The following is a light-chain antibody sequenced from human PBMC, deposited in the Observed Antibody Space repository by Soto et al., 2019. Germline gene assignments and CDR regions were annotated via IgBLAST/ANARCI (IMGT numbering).Light chain of an antibody. Sequence: QSVLTQPRSVSGSPGQSVTISCTGTSSDVGGYNYVSWYQQHPGKAPKLMIYDVSKRPSGVPDRFSGSKSGNTASLTISGLQAEDEADYYCCSYACSYPRVFGGGTKLTVL. CDR1: SSDVGGYNY. CDR2: DVS. CDR3: CSYACSYPRV. J-gene: IGLJ2*01. V-gene: IGLV2-11*01.